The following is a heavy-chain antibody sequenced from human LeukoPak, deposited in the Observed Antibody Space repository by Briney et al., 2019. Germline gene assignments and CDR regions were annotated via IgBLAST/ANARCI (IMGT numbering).Heavy chain of an antibody. D-gene: IGHD1-26*01. CDR1: GFTFDDYG. Sequence: PGGSLRLSCAASGFTFDDYGMSWVRQAPGKGLECVSGINWNGGDTHYADSVKGRFTISRDNAKNSLHLQMNSLRADDTALYYCARVAVGATIDYWGQGTLVTVSS. J-gene: IGHJ4*02. CDR3: ARVAVGATIDY. V-gene: IGHV3-20*04. CDR2: INWNGGDT.